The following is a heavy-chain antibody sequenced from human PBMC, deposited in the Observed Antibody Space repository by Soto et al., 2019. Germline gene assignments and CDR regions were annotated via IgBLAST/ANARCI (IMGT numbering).Heavy chain of an antibody. CDR2: INPNSGGT. D-gene: IGHD2-15*01. V-gene: IGHV1-2*02. Sequence: ASVKVSCKASGYTFTGYYMHWVRQAPGQGLEWMGWINPNSGGTNYAQKFQGRVTMTRDTSISTAYMELSRLRSDDTAVYYCARTGYSYDTYYYYYGMDVWCQGTTVTVSS. CDR1: GYTFTGYY. CDR3: ARTGYSYDTYYYYYGMDV. J-gene: IGHJ6*02.